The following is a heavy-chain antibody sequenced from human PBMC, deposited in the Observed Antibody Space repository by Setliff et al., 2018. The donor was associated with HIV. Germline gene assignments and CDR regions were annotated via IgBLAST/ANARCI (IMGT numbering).Heavy chain of an antibody. CDR2: FSYNGGR. CDR1: GDSVSTRNSF. J-gene: IGHJ6*03. D-gene: IGHD6-6*01. V-gene: IGHV4-39*07. Sequence: SETLSLTCTVSGDSVSTRNSFWGWIRQPPGKGLEWIGSFSYNGGRRYTPSLKSRVTISADMSKNQFSLKLSSVTAADTAVYYCARDGGRGSSSLYYYYYYMDVWGKGTTVTVSS. CDR3: ARDGGRGSSSLYYYYYYMDV.